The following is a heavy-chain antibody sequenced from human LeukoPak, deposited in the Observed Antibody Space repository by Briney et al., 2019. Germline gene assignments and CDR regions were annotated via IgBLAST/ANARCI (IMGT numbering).Heavy chain of an antibody. D-gene: IGHD3-10*01. V-gene: IGHV3-23*01. CDR3: VKVSSNYYGSGSYQTLDH. CDR1: GFTFSSYA. J-gene: IGHJ4*02. CDR2: ISGSGGST. Sequence: GGSLRLSCAASGFTFSSYAMSWVRQTPGKGLEWVSTISGSGGSTFYADSVKGRFTISRDNPKNTVDLQMNSLRAEDTVVYYCVKVSSNYYGSGSYQTLDHWGQGTLVTVSS.